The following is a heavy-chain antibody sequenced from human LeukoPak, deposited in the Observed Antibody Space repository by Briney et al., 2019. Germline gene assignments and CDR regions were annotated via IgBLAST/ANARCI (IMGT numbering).Heavy chain of an antibody. Sequence: PSQTLSLTCTVSDGSISSGDYYWSWIRQPPGKGLEWIGYIYYSGSTYYNPSLKSRVTISVDTSKNQFSLKLSSVTAADTAVYYCARVVVVPAAKAFDIWGQGTMVTVSS. J-gene: IGHJ3*02. D-gene: IGHD2-2*01. V-gene: IGHV4-30-4*01. CDR3: ARVVVVPAAKAFDI. CDR1: DGSISSGDYY. CDR2: IYYSGST.